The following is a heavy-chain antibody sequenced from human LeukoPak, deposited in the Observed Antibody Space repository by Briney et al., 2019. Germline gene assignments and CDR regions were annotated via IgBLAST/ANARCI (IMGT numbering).Heavy chain of an antibody. V-gene: IGHV3-7*01. CDR2: INEDGSVK. CDR3: ARDSGCNAFDI. CDR1: GFTFSTSW. Sequence: GGSLRLSCAASGFTFSTSWMTWVRQAPGKELEWLGNINEDGSVKNYVDSVKGRFTTSRDNAWNSLYLLMHSLRADDTAVYYCARDSGCNAFDIWGQGTMVTVPS. D-gene: IGHD5-12*01. J-gene: IGHJ3*02.